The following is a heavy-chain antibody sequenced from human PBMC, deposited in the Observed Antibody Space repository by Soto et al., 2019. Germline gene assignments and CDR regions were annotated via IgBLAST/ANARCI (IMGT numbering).Heavy chain of an antibody. D-gene: IGHD5-18*01. CDR2: IYYSGST. Sequence: SETLSLTCAVSGGSISSYYWSWIRQPPGKGLEWIGYIYYSGSTNYNPSLKSRVTISVDTSKNQFSLKLSSVTAADTAVYFCARRIKHDYGMDVWGQGTTVTVSS. J-gene: IGHJ6*02. CDR3: ARRIKHDYGMDV. V-gene: IGHV4-59*08. CDR1: GGSISSYY.